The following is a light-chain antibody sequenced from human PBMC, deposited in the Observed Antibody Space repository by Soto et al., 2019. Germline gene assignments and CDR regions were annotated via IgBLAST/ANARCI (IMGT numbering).Light chain of an antibody. Sequence: EIVMTQSPATLSVSPGERGTLSCRASQSVSSNLAWYQQKPGQAPRRLIYGASTRATGIPDRFSGSGSGTEFTLTVSSLQSEDFAVYYCQQYHNWPTWTFGQGTNVEIK. CDR3: QQYHNWPTWT. CDR1: QSVSSN. CDR2: GAS. J-gene: IGKJ1*01. V-gene: IGKV3-15*01.